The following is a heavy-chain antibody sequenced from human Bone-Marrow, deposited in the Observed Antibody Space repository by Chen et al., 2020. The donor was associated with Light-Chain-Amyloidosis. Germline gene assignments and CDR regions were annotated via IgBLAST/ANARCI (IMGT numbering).Heavy chain of an antibody. V-gene: IGHV5-51*01. CDR1: GYSFPNYW. CDR2: IYPDDSEA. CDR3: ARRRDGYNFDY. J-gene: IGHJ4*02. Sequence: EVQLEQSGPEVKKPGESLKLSCKGSGYSFPNYWIGWVRQMPGKGLELMGVIYPDDSEARYSPSFEGQVTISADKSITTAYLQWRSLKASDTAMYYCARRRDGYNFDYWGQGTLVTVSS. D-gene: IGHD5-12*01.